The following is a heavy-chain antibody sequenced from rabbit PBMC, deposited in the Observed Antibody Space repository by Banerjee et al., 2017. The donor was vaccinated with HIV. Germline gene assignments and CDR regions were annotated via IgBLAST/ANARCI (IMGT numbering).Heavy chain of an antibody. CDR2: IYTTSGST. D-gene: IGHD2-1*01. CDR1: GIDLRSHPH. Sequence: QEQPGGSGGGPGKPGGTLTLTWKASGIDLRSHPHMWWVRQAPGKGPEWIACIYTTSGSTWYASWVNGRFTISRSTSLNTVDLKMTSLTAADTATYFCARDDTGDGDFVFKLWGPGTLVTVS. V-gene: IGHV1S43*01. CDR3: ARDDTGDGDFVFKL. J-gene: IGHJ4*01.